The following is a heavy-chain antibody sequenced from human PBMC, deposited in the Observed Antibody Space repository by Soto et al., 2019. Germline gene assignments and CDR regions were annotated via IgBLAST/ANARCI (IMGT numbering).Heavy chain of an antibody. CDR2: IYYSGST. CDR3: ARGATPFIAAAGTEYFQH. V-gene: IGHV4-59*01. CDR1: GGSISSYY. Sequence: SETLSLTCTVSGGSISSYYWSWIRQPPGKGLEWIGYIYYSGSTNYNPPLKSRVTISVDTSKNQFSLKLSSVTAADTAVYYCARGATPFIAAAGTEYFQHWGQGTLVTVSS. D-gene: IGHD6-13*01. J-gene: IGHJ1*01.